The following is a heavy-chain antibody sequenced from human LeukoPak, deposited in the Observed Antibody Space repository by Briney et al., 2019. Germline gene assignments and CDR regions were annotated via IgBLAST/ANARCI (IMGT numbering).Heavy chain of an antibody. CDR1: GGSISSSNW. CDR3: ARDSRQWLAIDY. V-gene: IGHV4-4*02. CDR2: IYHSGST. D-gene: IGHD6-19*01. J-gene: IGHJ4*02. Sequence: PSETLSLTCAVSGGSISSSNWWSWVRQPPGKGLEWIGEIYHSGSTNYNPSLKSRVTISVDTSKNQFSLKLSSVTAADTAVYYCARDSRQWLAIDYWGQGTLVTVSS.